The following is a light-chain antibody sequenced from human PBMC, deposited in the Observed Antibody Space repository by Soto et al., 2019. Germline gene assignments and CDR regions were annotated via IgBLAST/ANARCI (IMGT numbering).Light chain of an antibody. J-gene: IGKJ1*01. V-gene: IGKV1-5*03. CDR1: QTISSW. Sequence: DIQMTQSPSTLSATAGGRVTITCRASQTISSWLAWYQQKPGKAPKLLIYKASTLKSGVPSRFSGSGSGTEFTLTISSLQPDDFATYYCQHYNSYSEAFGQGTKVDIK. CDR3: QHYNSYSEA. CDR2: KAS.